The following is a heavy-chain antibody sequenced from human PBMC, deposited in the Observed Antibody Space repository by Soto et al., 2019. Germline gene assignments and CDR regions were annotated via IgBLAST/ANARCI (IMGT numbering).Heavy chain of an antibody. J-gene: IGHJ6*02. V-gene: IGHV5-51*01. CDR1: GYIFNTYW. Sequence: GESLKISCKGSGYIFNTYWIGWVRQMPGKGLEWMGIIYPGDSDTRYSPSFQGQVTISADKSISTAYLQWSSLKASDTAMYYCARFLNSNSPGGGMDVCGQGTTVTVSS. CDR2: IYPGDSDT. D-gene: IGHD2-2*01. CDR3: ARFLNSNSPGGGMDV.